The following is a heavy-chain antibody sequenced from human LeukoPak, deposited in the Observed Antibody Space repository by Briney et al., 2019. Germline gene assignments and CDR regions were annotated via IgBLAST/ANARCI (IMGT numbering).Heavy chain of an antibody. V-gene: IGHV1-3*01. CDR3: AREYSSSWYFWFDP. J-gene: IGHJ5*02. CDR2: INAGNGNT. D-gene: IGHD6-13*01. CDR1: GYTFTSYD. Sequence: ASVKVSCKASGYTFTSYDINWVRQATGQGLEWMGWINAGNGNTKYSQKFQGRVTITRDTSASTAYMELSSLRSEDTAVYYCAREYSSSWYFWFDPWGQGTLVTVSS.